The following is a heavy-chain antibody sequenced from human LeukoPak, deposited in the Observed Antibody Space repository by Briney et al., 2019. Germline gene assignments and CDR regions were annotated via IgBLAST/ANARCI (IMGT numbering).Heavy chain of an antibody. Sequence: SETLSLTCTVSGGSISSYYWNWIRQPPGQGLEWMGYIYNSGSTNNNPSLKSRVTISVDTSKKQFSLKLSSVTAADTAVYYCARETPYGSGSYPFDYWGQGILVTVSS. CDR2: IYNSGST. V-gene: IGHV4-59*01. CDR3: ARETPYGSGSYPFDY. CDR1: GGSISSYY. J-gene: IGHJ4*02. D-gene: IGHD3-10*01.